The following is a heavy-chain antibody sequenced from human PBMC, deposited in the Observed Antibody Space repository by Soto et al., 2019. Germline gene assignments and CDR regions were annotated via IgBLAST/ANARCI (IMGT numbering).Heavy chain of an antibody. CDR2: ISSSSSYI. J-gene: IGHJ3*02. CDR1: GFTFSSYS. V-gene: IGHV3-21*01. CDR3: ARSSRTDEAFDI. D-gene: IGHD6-6*01. Sequence: PGGSLRLSCAASGFTFSSYSMNWVRQAPGKGLEWVSSISSSSSYIYYADSVKGRFTISRDNAKNSLYLQMNSLRAEDTAVYYCARSSRTDEAFDIWSQGTMVTVSS.